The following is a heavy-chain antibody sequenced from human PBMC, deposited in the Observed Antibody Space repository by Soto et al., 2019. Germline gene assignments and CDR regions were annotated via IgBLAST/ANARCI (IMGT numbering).Heavy chain of an antibody. D-gene: IGHD3-3*01. CDR1: GYTFTSYD. Sequence: ASVKVSCKASGYTFTSYDINWVRQATGQGLEWMGRIIPNRGNTDYAQKFQGRVTITTNKSTSTAYMELSSLRSEDTAVYYCARVEFYDFWSGYYRDHYYYYMDVWGKGTTVTVSS. V-gene: IGHV1-8*01. J-gene: IGHJ6*03. CDR2: IIPNRGNT. CDR3: ARVEFYDFWSGYYRDHYYYYMDV.